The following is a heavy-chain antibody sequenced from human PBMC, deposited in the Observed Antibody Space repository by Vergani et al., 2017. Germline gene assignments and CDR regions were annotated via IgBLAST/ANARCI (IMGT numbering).Heavy chain of an antibody. Sequence: QLQLQESGPGLVKPSETLSLTCTVSGGSISSSSYYWGWIRQPPGKGLEWIGSIYYSGSTYYNPSLKSRVTISVDTSKNQFSLKLSSVTAADTAVYYCARDSGYYGSGSYYNWFDPWGQGTLVTVSS. D-gene: IGHD3-10*01. J-gene: IGHJ5*02. CDR2: IYYSGST. CDR3: ARDSGYYGSGSYYNWFDP. CDR1: GGSISSSSYY. V-gene: IGHV4-39*07.